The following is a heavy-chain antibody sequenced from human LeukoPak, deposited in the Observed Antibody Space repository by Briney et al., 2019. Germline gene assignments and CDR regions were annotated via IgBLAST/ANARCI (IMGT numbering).Heavy chain of an antibody. CDR2: ISYDGSNK. Sequence: PGGSLGLSCAASGFTFSSYAMHWVRQAPGKGLEWVAVISYDGSNKYYADSVKGRFTISRDNSKNTLYLQMNSLRAEDTAVYYCASTGAGYFQHWGPGTLVTVSS. V-gene: IGHV3-30*01. J-gene: IGHJ1*01. CDR3: ASTGAGYFQH. D-gene: IGHD2-8*02. CDR1: GFTFSSYA.